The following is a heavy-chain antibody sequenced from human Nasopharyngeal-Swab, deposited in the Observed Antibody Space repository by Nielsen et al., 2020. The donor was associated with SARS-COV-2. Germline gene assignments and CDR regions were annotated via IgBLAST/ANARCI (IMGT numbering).Heavy chain of an antibody. CDR2: ISYDGSNK. V-gene: IGHV3-30-3*01. Sequence: GGSLRLSCAASGFTFSRYTMHWVRQAPGKGLEWVAVISYDGSNKYYADSVKGRFTISRDISKNTLYLQMNSLRAEDTAVFYCASTPLDSSGYYYGSDHWGQGILVTVSS. CDR1: GFTFSRYT. D-gene: IGHD3-22*01. CDR3: ASTPLDSSGYYYGSDH. J-gene: IGHJ4*02.